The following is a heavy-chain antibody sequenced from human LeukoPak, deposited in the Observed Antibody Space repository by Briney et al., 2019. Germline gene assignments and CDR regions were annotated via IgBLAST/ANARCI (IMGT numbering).Heavy chain of an antibody. CDR2: ISYDGSNK. D-gene: IGHD3-3*01. CDR1: GFTFSSYG. Sequence: GGSLRLSCAASGFTFSSYGMHWVRQAPGKGLEWVAVISYDGSNKYYADSVKGRFTISRDNSKNTLYLQMNSLRAEDTAVYYCAKGRRDWSIFGVAKDYFDYWGQGTLVTASS. CDR3: AKGRRDWSIFGVAKDYFDY. J-gene: IGHJ4*02. V-gene: IGHV3-30*18.